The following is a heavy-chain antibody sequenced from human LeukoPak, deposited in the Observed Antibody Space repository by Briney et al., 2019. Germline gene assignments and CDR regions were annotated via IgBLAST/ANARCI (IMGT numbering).Heavy chain of an antibody. J-gene: IGHJ4*02. Sequence: GGSLRLSCAGSGFTFISYAMSWVRQAPGKGLEWVSAISDTVATTYAADSVRGGFTISRDNSRSTLYLQMNSLRAEDTALYYCAKDTSIGRYCTNGVCSPFDYWGQGTLVTVSS. CDR3: AKDTSIGRYCTNGVCSPFDY. D-gene: IGHD2-8*01. V-gene: IGHV3-23*01. CDR2: ISDTVATT. CDR1: GFTFISYA.